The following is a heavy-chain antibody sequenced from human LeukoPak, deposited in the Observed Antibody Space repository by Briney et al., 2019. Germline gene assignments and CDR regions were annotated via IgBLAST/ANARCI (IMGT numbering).Heavy chain of an antibody. CDR2: ISSSSSYI. J-gene: IGHJ3*02. Sequence: GRSLRLSCAASGFTFSSYSMNWVRQAPGKGLEWVSSISSSSSYIYYADSVKGRFTISRDNAKNSLYLQMNSLRAEDTAVYYCARDSVDAFDIWGQGTMVTVSS. CDR1: GFTFSSYS. V-gene: IGHV3-21*01. CDR3: ARDSVDAFDI.